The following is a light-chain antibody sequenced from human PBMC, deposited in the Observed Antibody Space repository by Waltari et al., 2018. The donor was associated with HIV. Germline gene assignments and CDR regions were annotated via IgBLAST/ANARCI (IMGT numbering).Light chain of an antibody. J-gene: IGLJ2*01. CDR2: RDN. CDR3: AAWDDRLSGL. V-gene: IGLV1-47*01. Sequence: QSVLTQPPSASGTPGQRVPISCSGGSSNIGLYHVYWYQQFPGTAPKLLIYRDNQRPPGGPDRFSGSKSGTSASLVISGLRSEDEADYYCAAWDDRLSGLFGGGTKVTVL. CDR1: SSNIGLYH.